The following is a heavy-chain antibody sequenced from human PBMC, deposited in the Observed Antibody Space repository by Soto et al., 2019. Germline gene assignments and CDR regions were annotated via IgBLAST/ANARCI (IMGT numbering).Heavy chain of an antibody. CDR3: VRDSGAKLSSS. CDR2: IVPIYRTA. Sequence: QVQLVQSGAEVKKPGSSMKVSCKASGGTFSSYRINWVRQAPGQGLEWVGGIVPIYRTADYAQTFQGRVTITADESARTSYMELRSLKSQDTAVYYCVRDSGAKLSSSWGQGTLVTVSS. J-gene: IGHJ4*02. CDR1: GGTFSSYR. V-gene: IGHV1-69*01. D-gene: IGHD6-13*01.